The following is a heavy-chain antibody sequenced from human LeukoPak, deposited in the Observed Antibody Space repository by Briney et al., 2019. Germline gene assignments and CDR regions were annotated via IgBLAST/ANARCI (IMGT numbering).Heavy chain of an antibody. D-gene: IGHD3-22*01. CDR1: GFTFSSYW. V-gene: IGHV3-7*01. J-gene: IGHJ4*02. Sequence: GGSLRLSCAASGFTFSSYWMTWVRQAPEKGLEWVANIKQDGSETYYVDSVKGRFTNSRDKDKNTLYLQMNRLRAEDTAVYYCARESYDSSGYYYGGGFDYWGQGNLVTVSS. CDR2: IKQDGSET. CDR3: ARESYDSSGYYYGGGFDY.